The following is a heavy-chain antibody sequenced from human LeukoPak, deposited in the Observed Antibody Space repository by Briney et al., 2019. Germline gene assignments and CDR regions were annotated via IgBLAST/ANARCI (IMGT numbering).Heavy chain of an antibody. D-gene: IGHD3-3*02. CDR1: GGTFSSYA. V-gene: IGHV1-69*04. Sequence: SVKVSCKASGGTFSSYAISWVRQAPGQGLEWMGRIIPILGIANYAQKFQGRVTITADKSTSTAYMELSSLRSEDTAVYYCARLPFRSHRGIDDFDYWGQGTLVTVSS. CDR2: IIPILGIA. CDR3: ARLPFRSHRGIDDFDY. J-gene: IGHJ4*02.